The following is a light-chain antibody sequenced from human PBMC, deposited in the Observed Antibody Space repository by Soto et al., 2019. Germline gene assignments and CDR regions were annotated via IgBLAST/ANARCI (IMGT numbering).Light chain of an antibody. CDR2: RAS. CDR3: QQYQNLWT. CDR1: QTIYSN. J-gene: IGKJ1*01. Sequence: IPMSQSPATLSVSPGERATLSCRASQTIYSNVAWYQQRPGQAPRLLIYRASARATGIPARFSGSGSGTEFTLTIGSLQSEDSAVYYCQQYQNLWTFGQGTKVDIK. V-gene: IGKV3-15*01.